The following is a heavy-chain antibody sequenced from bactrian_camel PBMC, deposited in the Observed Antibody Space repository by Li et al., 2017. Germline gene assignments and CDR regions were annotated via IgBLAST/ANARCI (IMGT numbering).Heavy chain of an antibody. J-gene: IGHJ4*01. D-gene: IGHD4*01. CDR2: INKDGTNT. V-gene: IGHV3S40*01. CDR3: AREDYGLNTDG. Sequence: VQLVESGGDLVQPGDSLRLSCSAAGFTFSTYPMIWFRPAPGKGLEWVSTINKDGTNTYYADSAKGRFTISRDNAKNTLFLQLNTLNSEDTGAYYCAREDYGLNTDGWGQGTQVTVS. CDR1: GFTFSTYP.